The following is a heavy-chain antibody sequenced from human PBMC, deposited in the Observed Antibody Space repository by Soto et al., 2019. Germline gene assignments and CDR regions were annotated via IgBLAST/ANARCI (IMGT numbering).Heavy chain of an antibody. CDR3: ARDGYGDPYFYYGLDV. CDR2: IKTSGDTK. D-gene: IGHD4-17*01. V-gene: IGHV3-48*03. CDR1: GFAFGFYE. J-gene: IGHJ6*02. Sequence: PGGSLRLSCAASGFAFGFYEMTWVRQAPGKGLEWVSYIKTSGDTKYYADSVKGRFTISRDNARNSLYLQMNSLRAEDTAVYYCARDGYGDPYFYYGLDVWGQGTTVTVYS.